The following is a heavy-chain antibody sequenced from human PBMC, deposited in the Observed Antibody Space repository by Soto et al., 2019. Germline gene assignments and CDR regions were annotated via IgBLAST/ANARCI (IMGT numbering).Heavy chain of an antibody. CDR2: IYYSGST. CDR3: ATEREYYDILTGYSSFDY. CDR1: GGSISSSSYY. Sequence: PWETLSLTCTVSGGSISSSSYYWGWIRQPPGKGLEWIGSIYYSGSTYYNPSLKSRVTISVDTSKNQFSLKLSSVTAADTAVYYCATEREYYDILTGYSSFDYWGQGTLVTVSS. D-gene: IGHD3-9*01. J-gene: IGHJ4*02. V-gene: IGHV4-39*01.